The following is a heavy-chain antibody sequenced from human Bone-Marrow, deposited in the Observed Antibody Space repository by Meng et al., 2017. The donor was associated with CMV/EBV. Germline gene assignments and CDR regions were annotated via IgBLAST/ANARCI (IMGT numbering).Heavy chain of an antibody. J-gene: IGHJ6*02. CDR2: INPNSGGT. CDR1: GYTFTGYY. V-gene: IGHV1-2*02. Sequence: ASVKVSCKASGYTFTGYYIHWVRQAPGQGLEWMGWINPNSGGTNYAQKFQGRVTMTRDTSISTAYMELSRLRSDDTAVYYCARGSSGWDYYYYYGMDVWGQGTTVTVSS. CDR3: ARGSSGWDYYYYYGMDV. D-gene: IGHD6-19*01.